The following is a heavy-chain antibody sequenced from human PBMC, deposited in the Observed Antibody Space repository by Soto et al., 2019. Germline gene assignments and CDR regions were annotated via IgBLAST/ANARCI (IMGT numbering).Heavy chain of an antibody. J-gene: IGHJ4*02. CDR2: IYYSGST. D-gene: IGHD4-17*01. CDR1: GGSISSSSYY. Sequence: QLQLQESGPGLVKPSETLSLTCTVSGGSISSSSYYWGWIRQPPGKGLEWIGSIYYSGSTYYNPSLKCRVTLSVDPSKIHFSLNLSSVTAADTAVYYCARRALRSPFDYWGQGTLVTVSS. V-gene: IGHV4-39*01. CDR3: ARRALRSPFDY.